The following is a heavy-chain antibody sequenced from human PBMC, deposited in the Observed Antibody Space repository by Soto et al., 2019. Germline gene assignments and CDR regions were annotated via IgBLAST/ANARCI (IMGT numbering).Heavy chain of an antibody. CDR3: ARVPGIAAAGTFDYYYYYMDV. D-gene: IGHD6-13*01. CDR2: MNPNSGNT. V-gene: IGHV1-8*01. CDR1: GYTFTSYD. Sequence: ASVKVSCKASGYTFTSYDINWVRQATGQGLEWMGWMNPNSGNTGYAQKFQGRVTMTRNTSISTAYMELSSLRSEDTAVYYCARVPGIAAAGTFDYYYYYMDVWGKGTTVTVSS. J-gene: IGHJ6*03.